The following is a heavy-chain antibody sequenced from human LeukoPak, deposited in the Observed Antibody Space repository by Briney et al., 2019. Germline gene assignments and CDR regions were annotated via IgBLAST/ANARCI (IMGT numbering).Heavy chain of an antibody. J-gene: IGHJ3*02. Sequence: PGGSLRLSCAASGFTFSSYAMSWVRQAPRKGLEWVSAISGSGGSTYYADSVKGRFTISRDNSKNTLYLQMNSLRAEDTAVYYCAKDLVCSSTSCEGAFDIWGQGTMVTVSS. V-gene: IGHV3-23*01. CDR2: ISGSGGST. CDR1: GFTFSSYA. CDR3: AKDLVCSSTSCEGAFDI. D-gene: IGHD2-2*01.